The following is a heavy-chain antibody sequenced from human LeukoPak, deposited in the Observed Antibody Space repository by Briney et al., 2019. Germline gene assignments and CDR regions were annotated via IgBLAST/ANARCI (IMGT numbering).Heavy chain of an antibody. CDR2: IYYSGST. CDR3: ARDHVRDTAMVILGYGMDV. Sequence: SETLSLTCTVSGGSISSGGYYWSWIRQHPGKGLEWIGYIYYSGSTYYNPSLKSRVTISVDTSKNQFSLKLSSVTAADTAVYYCARDHVRDTAMVILGYGMDVWGQGTTVTVSS. CDR1: GGSISSGGYY. D-gene: IGHD5-18*01. V-gene: IGHV4-31*03. J-gene: IGHJ6*02.